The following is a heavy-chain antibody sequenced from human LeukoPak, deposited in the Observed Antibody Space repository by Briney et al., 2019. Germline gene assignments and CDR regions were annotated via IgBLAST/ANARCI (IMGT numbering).Heavy chain of an antibody. CDR3: ARDPEQAGSYYWYYFDY. CDR1: GGTLSSYA. D-gene: IGHD3-10*01. Sequence: ASVKVSCKASGGTLSSYAISWVRQAPGQGLEWMGWINPNSGGTNYAQKFQGRVTMTRDTSISTAYMELSRLRSDDTAVYYCARDPEQAGSYYWYYFDYWGQGTLVTVSS. J-gene: IGHJ4*02. CDR2: INPNSGGT. V-gene: IGHV1-2*02.